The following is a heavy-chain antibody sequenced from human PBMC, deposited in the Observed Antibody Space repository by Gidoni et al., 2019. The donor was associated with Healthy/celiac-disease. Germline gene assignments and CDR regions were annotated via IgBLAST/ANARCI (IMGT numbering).Heavy chain of an antibody. V-gene: IGHV1-69*06. Sequence: QVQLVQSGAEVKKPGSSVKVSCKASGGPFSSYAISWVRQAPGQGLEWMGGIIPIFGTANYAQKFQGRVTITAEKSTSTAYMELSSLRSEDTAVYYCARARLSGGYDNYYYGMDVWGQGTTVTVSS. CDR2: IIPIFGTA. CDR1: GGPFSSYA. CDR3: ARARLSGGYDNYYYGMDV. D-gene: IGHD5-12*01. J-gene: IGHJ6*02.